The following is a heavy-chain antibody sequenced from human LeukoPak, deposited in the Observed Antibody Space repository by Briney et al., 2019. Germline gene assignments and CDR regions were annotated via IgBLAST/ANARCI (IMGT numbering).Heavy chain of an antibody. CDR1: GYTFSSYG. V-gene: IGHV1-18*01. J-gene: IGHJ4*02. Sequence: GASVKVSCKASGYTFSSYGISWVRQAPGQGLEWMGWVSAYNGDTNYAQKFQDRVTLTTDTSTSTAYIELRSLRSDDTAVYYCARDQGGNFYLIFDYWGQGTLVTVSS. D-gene: IGHD2/OR15-2a*01. CDR3: ARDQGGNFYLIFDY. CDR2: VSAYNGDT.